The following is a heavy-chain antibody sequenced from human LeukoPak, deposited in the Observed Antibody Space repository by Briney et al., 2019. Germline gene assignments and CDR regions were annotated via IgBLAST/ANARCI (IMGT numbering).Heavy chain of an antibody. D-gene: IGHD6-19*01. Sequence: SETLSLTCAVSGYSISSGYYWGWIRQPPGKGLEWIGSIYHSGSTYYNPSLKSRVTISVDTSKNQFSLKLSSVTAADTAVYYCARDGIAVAVAGFDYWGQGTLVTVSS. V-gene: IGHV4-38-2*02. CDR2: IYHSGST. CDR3: ARDGIAVAVAGFDY. J-gene: IGHJ4*02. CDR1: GYSISSGYY.